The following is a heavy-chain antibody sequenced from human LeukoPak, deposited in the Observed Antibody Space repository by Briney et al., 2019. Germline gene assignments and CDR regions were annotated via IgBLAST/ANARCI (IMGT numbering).Heavy chain of an antibody. J-gene: IGHJ4*02. D-gene: IGHD6-13*01. CDR1: GFTFSSYP. CDR3: ARDLRIAAGFDY. CDR2: ISYDGSKI. V-gene: IGHV3-30-3*01. Sequence: GGSLRLSCAASGFTFSSYPLHWVRQAPGRGLEWVTLISYDGSKIYYADSVKGRFTISRDNSKNTLYLQMNSLRAEDTAVYYCARDLRIAAGFDYWGQGTLVTVSS.